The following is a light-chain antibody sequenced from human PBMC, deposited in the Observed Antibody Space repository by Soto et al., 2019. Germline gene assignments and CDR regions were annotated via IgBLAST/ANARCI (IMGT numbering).Light chain of an antibody. Sequence: EMVLTQSPGTLSLSPGERATLSCRSSQTFSSSFSAWYQQKPGQAPRLVMYVAASRAADIPARFSGRGAGTEFTHTISILEPAEVPVYYCQQYGGSPTFGGGTRVDIK. CDR1: QTFSSSF. V-gene: IGKV3-20*01. CDR2: VAA. CDR3: QQYGGSPT. J-gene: IGKJ4*01.